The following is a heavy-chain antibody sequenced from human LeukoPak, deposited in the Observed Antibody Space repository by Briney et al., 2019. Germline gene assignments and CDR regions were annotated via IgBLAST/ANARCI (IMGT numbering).Heavy chain of an antibody. CDR1: GGSISSSSYY. V-gene: IGHV4-39*01. J-gene: IGHJ6*02. Sequence: SETLSLTCTVSGGSISSSSYYWGWIRQPPGKGLEWIGSIYYSGSTYYNPSLKSRVTISVDTSKNQSSLKLSSVTAADTAVYYCARQPPTVSYGMDVWGQGTTVTVSS. CDR2: IYYSGST. CDR3: ARQPPTVSYGMDV. D-gene: IGHD4-17*01.